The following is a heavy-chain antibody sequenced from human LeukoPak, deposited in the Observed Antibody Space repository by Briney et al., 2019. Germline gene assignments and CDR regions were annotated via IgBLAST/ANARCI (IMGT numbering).Heavy chain of an antibody. CDR1: GFTFSSYW. V-gene: IGHV3-7*01. Sequence: GGSLRLSCAASGFTFSSYWMSWVRQAPGKGLEWVANIKQDGSEKYYVDSVKGRFTISRDNAKNSLYLQMNSLRAEDTAVYYCARDGDYGSGRGWFDPWGQGTLVTVSS. CDR3: ARDGDYGSGRGWFDP. D-gene: IGHD3-10*01. CDR2: IKQDGSEK. J-gene: IGHJ5*02.